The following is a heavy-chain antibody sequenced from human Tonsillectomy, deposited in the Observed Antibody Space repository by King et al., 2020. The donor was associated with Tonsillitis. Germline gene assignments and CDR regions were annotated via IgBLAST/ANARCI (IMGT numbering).Heavy chain of an antibody. D-gene: IGHD2-21*02. CDR1: GYTFIDYY. CDR2: INPSGGYT. J-gene: IGHJ4*02. CDR3: AGGDPYCGGDCYWADLDY. Sequence: GQLVQSGAEVKKPGASVKVSCKSSGYTFIDYYMHWVRQAPGQGLEWMGIINPSGGYTSYAQKFLGRVTVTSDTSTSTVYMEMSSLRSDDTAMYYCAGGDPYCGGDCYWADLDYWGQGTLVTVSS. V-gene: IGHV1-46*01.